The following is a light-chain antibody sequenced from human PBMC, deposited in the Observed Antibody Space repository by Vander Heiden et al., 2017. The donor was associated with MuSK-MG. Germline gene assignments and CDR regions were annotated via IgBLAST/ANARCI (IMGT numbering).Light chain of an antibody. CDR1: NSGSKS. CDR2: EDS. J-gene: IGLJ2*01. CDR3: HVWATNNDHWV. Sequence: VLTEPPSASVASGQTGRITCGGNNSGSKSVHWYQRKPGPVPVRVGDEDSNRPSGIPERFAGYNSAKTDTRTTSRVEACDEADYYCHVWATNNDHWVFGGGTKMSVL. V-gene: IGLV3-21*02.